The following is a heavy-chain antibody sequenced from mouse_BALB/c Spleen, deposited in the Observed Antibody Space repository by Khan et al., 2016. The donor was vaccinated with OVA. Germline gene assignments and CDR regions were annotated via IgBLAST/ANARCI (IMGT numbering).Heavy chain of an antibody. CDR3: APVGNYYVSFAY. V-gene: IGHV1S136*01. CDR1: GYTFPSYV. J-gene: IGHJ3*01. D-gene: IGHD1-1*01. Sequence: VQLKHSGPELVKPGASVKMSFQASGYTFPSYVMHWVKQKPGLGLEWIGYLYPFNDDTKYNEKFKGKAPLTSDKSSSPAYMELRSLTSEDSAVYYCAPVGNYYVSFAYWGQGTLVTVSA. CDR2: LYPFNDDT.